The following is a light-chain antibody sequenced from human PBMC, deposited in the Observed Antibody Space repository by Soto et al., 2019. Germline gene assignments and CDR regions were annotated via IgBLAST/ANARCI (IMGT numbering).Light chain of an antibody. Sequence: DIQMTQSPSTLSASVGDRLTITCRASQSISSWLAWYQQKPGKAPKLLIYKASSLESGVPSRFSGSGSGTEFTLTISSLQPEDFATYYCLQDHDDSWTFGQGTKVDIK. V-gene: IGKV1-5*03. CDR2: KAS. CDR3: LQDHDDSWT. J-gene: IGKJ1*01. CDR1: QSISSW.